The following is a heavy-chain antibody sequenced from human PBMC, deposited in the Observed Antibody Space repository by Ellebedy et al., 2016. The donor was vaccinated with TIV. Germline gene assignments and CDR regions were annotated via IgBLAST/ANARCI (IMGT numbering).Heavy chain of an antibody. D-gene: IGHD5-12*01. Sequence: GESLKISCAASGFTFSDYSMNWVRQAPGKGLEWVSYIRGSSETIYYADSVKGRFTISRDNAKNSLNLQMNSLRGEDTAVYYCARDHRYAFDYWGQGILVTVSS. V-gene: IGHV3-48*04. CDR2: IRGSSETI. J-gene: IGHJ4*02. CDR3: ARDHRYAFDY. CDR1: GFTFSDYS.